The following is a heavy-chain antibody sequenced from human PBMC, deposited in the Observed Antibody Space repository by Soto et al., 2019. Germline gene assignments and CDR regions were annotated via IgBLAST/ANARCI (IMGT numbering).Heavy chain of an antibody. CDR3: ARGGYIWFTSYYFDY. V-gene: IGHV4-34*01. D-gene: IGHD3-10*01. CDR1: GGSFSGYY. J-gene: IGHJ4*02. CDR2: INHSGST. Sequence: SETLSLTCAVYGGSFSGYYWSWIRQPPGKGLEWIGEINHSGSTNYNQSLKSRVTISVDTSKNQFSLKLSSVTAADTAVYYCARGGYIWFTSYYFDYWGQGTLVTVSS.